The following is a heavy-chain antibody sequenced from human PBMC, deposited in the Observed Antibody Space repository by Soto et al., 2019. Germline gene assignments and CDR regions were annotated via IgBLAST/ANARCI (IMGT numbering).Heavy chain of an antibody. CDR2: MNPNSGNT. D-gene: IGHD4-17*01. Sequence: QVQLVQSGAEVRKPGASVKVSCKASRYTFTSYDINWVRQATGQGLEWMGWMNPNSGNTGSAQKFQARVTMTTNTSISTADMDLSSLGSEDTAVYYCASTLYGDNVDYWGQGALVTVSS. CDR1: RYTFTSYD. CDR3: ASTLYGDNVDY. J-gene: IGHJ4*02. V-gene: IGHV1-8*01.